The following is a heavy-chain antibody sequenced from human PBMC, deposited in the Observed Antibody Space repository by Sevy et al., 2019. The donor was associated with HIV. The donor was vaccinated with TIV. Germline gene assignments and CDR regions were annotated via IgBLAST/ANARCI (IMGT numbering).Heavy chain of an antibody. J-gene: IGHJ4*02. CDR1: GFPLSSYW. V-gene: IGHV3-7*01. CDR2: INQHGSKK. CDR3: AREIAGAGSY. D-gene: IGHD6-13*01. Sequence: GGSLRLSCAASGFPLSSYWMTWIRQAPGKGLEWVANINQHGSKKYYLDSVKGRFTISRDNAKNSVYLQMNSLRAEDTAIYFCAREIAGAGSYWGQRTLVTVSS.